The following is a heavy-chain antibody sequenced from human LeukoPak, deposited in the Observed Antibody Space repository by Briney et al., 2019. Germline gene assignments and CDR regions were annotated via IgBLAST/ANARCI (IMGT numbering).Heavy chain of an antibody. D-gene: IGHD3-10*01. J-gene: IGHJ4*02. CDR3: ARDLHGFRGEFDY. V-gene: IGHV6-1*01. Sequence: SQTLSLTCDISGDSVSSNSVIWNWIRQSPSRGLEWLGRTYYKSKWYNDYATSVQSRITINSDTSRNQFSLQLNSVTPEDTAVYYCARDLHGFRGEFDYWGQGTLVTVSS. CDR2: TYYKSKWYN. CDR1: GDSVSSNSVI.